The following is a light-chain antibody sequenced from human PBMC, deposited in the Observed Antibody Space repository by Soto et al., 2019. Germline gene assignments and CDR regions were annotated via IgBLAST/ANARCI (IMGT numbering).Light chain of an antibody. J-gene: IGKJ3*01. CDR2: DAS. CDR3: QQYGNLPFT. CDR1: QDFSNY. V-gene: IGKV1-33*01. Sequence: DIQMTQSTSYLSASVGDIVTITCQASQDFSNYLNWYQQKRGQAPKLLIYDASNLETGVPSRFTRSRSGTDFTLTISSLQPEDIGTYYCQQYGNLPFTFGPGTKVEI.